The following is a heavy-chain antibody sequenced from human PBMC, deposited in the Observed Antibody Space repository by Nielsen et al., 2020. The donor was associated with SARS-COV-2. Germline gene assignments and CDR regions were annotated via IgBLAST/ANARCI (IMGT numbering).Heavy chain of an antibody. CDR2: IIPIFGTA. D-gene: IGHD2-2*01. Sequence: WVRQAPGQGLEWMGGIIPIFGTANYAQKFQGRVTITADKFTSTAYMELSSLRSEDTAVYYCASSNCSSTSCYRLYYGMDVWGQGTTVTVSS. CDR3: ASSNCSSTSCYRLYYGMDV. V-gene: IGHV1-69*06. J-gene: IGHJ6*02.